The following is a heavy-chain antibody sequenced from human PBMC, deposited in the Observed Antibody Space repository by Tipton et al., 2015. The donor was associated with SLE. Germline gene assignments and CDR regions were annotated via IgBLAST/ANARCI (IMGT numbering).Heavy chain of an antibody. D-gene: IGHD1-26*01. CDR3: ARELGFQFEN. V-gene: IGHV3-30*02. Sequence: SLRLSCAASGFTFSSYGMHWVRQAPGKGLEWVAFVRYDGNKKDSADSVKGRFTISRDNSKNTPYLEMNSLRPEDTAVYYCARELGFQFENWGQGTLVTVSS. CDR2: VRYDGNKK. CDR1: GFTFSSYG. J-gene: IGHJ4*02.